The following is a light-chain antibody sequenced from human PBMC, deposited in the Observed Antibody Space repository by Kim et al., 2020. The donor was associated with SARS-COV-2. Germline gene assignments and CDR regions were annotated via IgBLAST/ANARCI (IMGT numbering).Light chain of an antibody. Sequence: FASVGDRVTITCQASQDISNYLNWYQQKPGKAPKLLIYDASNLETGVPSRFSGSGSGTDFTFTISSLQPEDIATYYCQQYDNLITFGQGTRLEIK. V-gene: IGKV1-33*01. CDR3: QQYDNLIT. CDR2: DAS. J-gene: IGKJ5*01. CDR1: QDISNY.